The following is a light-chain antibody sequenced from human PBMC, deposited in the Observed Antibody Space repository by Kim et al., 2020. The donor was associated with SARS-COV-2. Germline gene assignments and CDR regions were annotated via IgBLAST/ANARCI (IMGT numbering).Light chain of an antibody. V-gene: IGKV1-5*03. J-gene: IGKJ4*01. Sequence: ASVGDRVTITCRASQTISSWLAWYKQKPGKAPNLLIYKASSLESGVPSRFSGSGSGTEFTLTISSLQPDDFATYYCQHYNSYPLTFGGGTKVDIK. CDR1: QTISSW. CDR2: KAS. CDR3: QHYNSYPLT.